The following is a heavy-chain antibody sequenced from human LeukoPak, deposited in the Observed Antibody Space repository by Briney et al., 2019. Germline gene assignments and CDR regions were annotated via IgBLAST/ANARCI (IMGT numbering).Heavy chain of an antibody. CDR3: AKDPSAYYYGSGSYDY. D-gene: IGHD3-10*01. CDR2: INDSGGTT. Sequence: GGSLRLSCAASGFTFSTYAMSWVRQAPGKGLQWVSVINDSGGTTYYADSVKGRFTISRDNSKNTLYLQMNSLRAEDTAVYYCAKDPSAYYYGSGSYDYWGQGTLVTVSS. J-gene: IGHJ4*02. V-gene: IGHV3-23*01. CDR1: GFTFSTYA.